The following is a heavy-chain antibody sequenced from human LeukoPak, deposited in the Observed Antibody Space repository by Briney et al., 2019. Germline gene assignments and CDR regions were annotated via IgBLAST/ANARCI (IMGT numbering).Heavy chain of an antibody. D-gene: IGHD3-22*01. V-gene: IGHV3-15*01. J-gene: IGHJ4*02. CDR2: IKSKTDGETT. Sequence: SWVRQAPGKGPEWVGRIKSKTDGETTDYAAPVKGRFTISRDDSKSTLYLQMNSLQTEDTAVYYCTTDDRRSDDYWGQGTLVTVSS. CDR3: TTDDRRSDDY.